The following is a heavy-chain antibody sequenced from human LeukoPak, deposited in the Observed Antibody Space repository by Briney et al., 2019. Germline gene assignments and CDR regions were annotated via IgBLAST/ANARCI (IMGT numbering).Heavy chain of an antibody. J-gene: IGHJ4*02. CDR2: MNPNSGNT. CDR3: ARRAGAYSHPYDY. Sequence: GASVKVSCKASGYTFTNYDINWVRQATGQGLEWLGWMNPNSGNTGYAQKFQGRVTMTRNTSISTVYMELSSLRAEDTAVYYCARRAGAYSHPYDYWGQGTLVTVSS. V-gene: IGHV1-8*01. D-gene: IGHD4/OR15-4a*01. CDR1: GYTFTNYD.